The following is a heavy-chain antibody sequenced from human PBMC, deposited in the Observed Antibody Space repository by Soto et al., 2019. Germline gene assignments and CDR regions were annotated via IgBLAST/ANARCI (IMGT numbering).Heavy chain of an antibody. CDR3: ARELTVAVPYDY. V-gene: IGHV3-21*01. CDR2: ISSGGTYR. J-gene: IGHJ4*02. Sequence: PGGSLRLSCAVSGFTFSSYSMNWVRQAPGKGLEWVSSISSGGTYRYYADSVKGRFTISRDTAQNSLYLQMNSLRAEDTAVYYCARELTVAVPYDYWGQGTLVTVSS. D-gene: IGHD2-8*01. CDR1: GFTFSSYS.